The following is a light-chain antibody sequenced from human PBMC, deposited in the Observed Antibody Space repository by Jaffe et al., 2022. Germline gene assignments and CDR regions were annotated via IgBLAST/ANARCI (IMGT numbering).Light chain of an antibody. CDR2: WAS. V-gene: IGKV4-1*01. J-gene: IGKJ4*01. Sequence: DIVMTQSPDSLAVSLGERATVNCKSSQSVLLSSNNKNYLSWYQQKPGQPPKLLIYWASTRESGVPDRFSGSGSGTDFTLTISSLQAEDVAVYYCQQYYSTPSFGGGTKVEI. CDR3: QQYYSTPS. CDR1: QSVLLSSNNKNY.